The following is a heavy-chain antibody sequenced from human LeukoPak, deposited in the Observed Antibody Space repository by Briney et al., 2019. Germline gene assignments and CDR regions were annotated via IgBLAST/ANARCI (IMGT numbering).Heavy chain of an antibody. CDR3: ARVFNYGSGSYYNV. V-gene: IGHV4-61*08. Sequence: SETLSLTCTVSGGSISSGGYYWSWIRQHPGKGLEWIGYIYYSGSTNYNPSLKSRVTISVDTSKNQFSLKLSSVTAADTAVYYCARVFNYGSGSYYNVWGQGTLVTVSS. CDR1: GGSISSGGYY. J-gene: IGHJ4*02. D-gene: IGHD3-10*01. CDR2: IYYSGST.